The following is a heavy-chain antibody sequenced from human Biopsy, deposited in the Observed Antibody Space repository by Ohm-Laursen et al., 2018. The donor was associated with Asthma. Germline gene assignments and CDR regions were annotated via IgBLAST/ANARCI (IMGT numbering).Heavy chain of an antibody. V-gene: IGHV1-3*04. CDR1: GYNFISFA. CDR3: ARTYYDFLAGQVKDVFGV. Sequence: ASVKASCKASGYNFISFAIHWVRQAPGQRLEWMGWVNTGNGDTKYSQKFQGRVTITRDTSASTAYMELRSLRSEDTATYYCARTYYDFLAGQVKDVFGVWGQGTMVTVSS. J-gene: IGHJ3*01. CDR2: VNTGNGDT. D-gene: IGHD3-9*01.